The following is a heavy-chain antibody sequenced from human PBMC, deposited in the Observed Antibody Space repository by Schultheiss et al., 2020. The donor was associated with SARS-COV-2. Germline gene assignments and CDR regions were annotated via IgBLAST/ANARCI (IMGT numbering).Heavy chain of an antibody. V-gene: IGHV1-18*01. CDR3: ARERDYYYYDSSGYHRPFDY. D-gene: IGHD3-22*01. Sequence: ASVKVSCKASGYTFTSYGISWVRQAPGQGLEWMGWISAYNGNTNYAQKLQGRVTMTTDTSTSTAYMELRSLRSDDTAVYYCARERDYYYYDSSGYHRPFDYWGQGTLVTVSS. J-gene: IGHJ4*02. CDR1: GYTFTSYG. CDR2: ISAYNGNT.